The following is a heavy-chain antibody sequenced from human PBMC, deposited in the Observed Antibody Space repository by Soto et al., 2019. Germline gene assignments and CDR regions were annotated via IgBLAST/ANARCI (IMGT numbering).Heavy chain of an antibody. D-gene: IGHD3-22*01. CDR2: IIPIFGTA. Sequence: QVQLVQSGAEVKKPGSSVNVSCKASGGTFSSYAISWVRQAPGQGLEWMGGIIPIFGTANYAQKFQGRVTITADESTSTAYRELSSLRSEDTAVYDCAGVVGSSGYYSPLPDRKAFDIWGQGTMVTVSS. CDR3: AGVVGSSGYYSPLPDRKAFDI. CDR1: GGTFSSYA. J-gene: IGHJ3*02. V-gene: IGHV1-69*01.